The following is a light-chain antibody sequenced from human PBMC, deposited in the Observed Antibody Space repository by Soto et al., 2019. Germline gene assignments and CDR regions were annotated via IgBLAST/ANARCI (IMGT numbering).Light chain of an antibody. CDR1: QSIDNN. CDR2: GAS. J-gene: IGKJ5*01. CDR3: QHYNHWSPQIS. V-gene: IGKV3-15*01. Sequence: EIILTQSTATLSVSPGERATLSCRASQSIDNNLAWYQHKPGQPPRLLIYGASTRATDIPARFSGSGSGTDFTLTISSLQSEDFAFYYCQHYNHWSPQISLGQGTRLEIK.